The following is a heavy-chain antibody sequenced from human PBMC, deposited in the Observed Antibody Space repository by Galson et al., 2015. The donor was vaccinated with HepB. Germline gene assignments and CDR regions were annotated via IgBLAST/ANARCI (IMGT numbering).Heavy chain of an antibody. Sequence: SLRLSCAASGFTFNNFGMTWVRQAPGKGLEWVSGISGSGAGTYYADSVKGRFTISRDNSKNLLFLQMNSLRAVDTAVYYCAQRWSYFDSWGQGTLVTVSS. J-gene: IGHJ4*02. CDR2: ISGSGAGT. CDR1: GFTFNNFG. V-gene: IGHV3-23*01. D-gene: IGHD1-1*01. CDR3: AQRWSYFDS.